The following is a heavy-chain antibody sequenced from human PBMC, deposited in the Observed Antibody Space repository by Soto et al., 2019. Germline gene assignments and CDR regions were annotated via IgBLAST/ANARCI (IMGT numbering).Heavy chain of an antibody. CDR2: INAGNGNT. CDR3: ARLHYYDSSGYYYFDY. V-gene: IGHV1-3*01. D-gene: IGHD3-22*01. Sequence: ASVKVSCKASGYTFTSYAMHWVRQAPGQRLEWMGWINAGNGNTKYSQEFQGRVTITRDTSASTAYMELSSLRSEDTAVYYCARLHYYDSSGYYYFDYWGQGTLVTVSS. CDR1: GYTFTSYA. J-gene: IGHJ4*02.